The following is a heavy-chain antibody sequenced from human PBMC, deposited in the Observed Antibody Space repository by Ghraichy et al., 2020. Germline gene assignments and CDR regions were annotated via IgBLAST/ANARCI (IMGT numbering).Heavy chain of an antibody. Sequence: GGSLRLSCAASGFTFSNYWMTWVRQAPAKGLEWLANIREDGSDQYYVDSVKGRFTISRDNSRNLLYLQMNNLGAEDTAVYYCARDENRCGDCGHWGRGTLVTVSS. CDR2: IREDGSDQ. D-gene: IGHD2-21*02. CDR3: ARDENRCGDCGH. CDR1: GFTFSNYW. V-gene: IGHV3-7*04. J-gene: IGHJ4*02.